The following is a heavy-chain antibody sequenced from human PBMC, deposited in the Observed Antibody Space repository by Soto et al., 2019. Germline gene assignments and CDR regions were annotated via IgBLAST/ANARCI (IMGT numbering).Heavy chain of an antibody. J-gene: IGHJ4*02. CDR2: IYWDDDK. CDR1: GFSLSTSGVG. D-gene: IGHD6-19*01. V-gene: IGHV2-5*02. CDR3: AHIKSSGWVDY. Sequence: QITLKESGPTLVKPTQTLTLTCTFSGFSLSTSGVGVGWIRQPPGKALEWLALIYWDDDKRYSPSLKSRLTXTXVTSKNQVVLTLTNMDPVDTATYYCAHIKSSGWVDYWGQGTLVTVSS.